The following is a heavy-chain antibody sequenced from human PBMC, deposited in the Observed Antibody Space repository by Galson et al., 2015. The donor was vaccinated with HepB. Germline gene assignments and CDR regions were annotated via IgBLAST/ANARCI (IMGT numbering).Heavy chain of an antibody. Sequence: SLRLSCAASGFTFSGSAMHWVRQASGRGRGWVGRIGSTANSYATAYAASVKGRFTISRDDSKNTAYMQMNSLKTEDTAVYYCTRLGDLSGYSSLWGQGTLVTVSS. CDR2: IGSTANSYAT. CDR3: TRLGDLSGYSSL. J-gene: IGHJ4*02. CDR1: GFTFSGSA. V-gene: IGHV3-73*01. D-gene: IGHD6-13*01.